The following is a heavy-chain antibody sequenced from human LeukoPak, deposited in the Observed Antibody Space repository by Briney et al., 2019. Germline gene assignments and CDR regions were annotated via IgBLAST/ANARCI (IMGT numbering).Heavy chain of an antibody. CDR1: GYTFTSYD. V-gene: IGHV1-8*01. CDR3: ARIVAARQGYFQH. CDR2: MNPNSGNT. J-gene: IGHJ1*01. Sequence: ASVKVSCKASGYTFTSYDINWVRQATGQGLEWMGWMNPNSGNTGYAQKLQGRVTMTRNTSISTAYMELSSLRSEDTAVYYCARIVAARQGYFQHWGQGTLVTVSS. D-gene: IGHD6-25*01.